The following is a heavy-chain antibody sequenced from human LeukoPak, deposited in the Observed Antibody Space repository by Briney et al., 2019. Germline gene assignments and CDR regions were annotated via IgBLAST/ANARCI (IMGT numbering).Heavy chain of an antibody. D-gene: IGHD3-3*01. V-gene: IGHV3-33*06. J-gene: IGHJ1*01. CDR1: GFTFSSYG. Sequence: PGGSLRLSCAASGFTFSSYGMHWVRQAPGKGLEWVAIIWYDGSNKYYADSVKGRFTISRDNSKNTLYLQMNSLRAEDTAVSYCAKDQDPRKSGQDEYCQYGGQGTLVTVSS. CDR3: AKDQDPRKSGQDEYCQY. CDR2: IWYDGSNK.